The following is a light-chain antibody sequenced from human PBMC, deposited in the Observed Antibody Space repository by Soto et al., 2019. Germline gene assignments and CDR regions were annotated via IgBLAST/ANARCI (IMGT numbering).Light chain of an antibody. J-gene: IGLJ2*01. CDR2: DVS. V-gene: IGLV2-14*01. Sequence: QSVLTQPASVSGSPGQSITISCTGSSSDVGGYNYVSWYQQHPGKAPKLIIYDVSNRPSGISNRFSGSKSDNTASLTISWIKAEDEADYYCTSYTSSSTLVLFGGGTKLTVL. CDR1: SSDVGGYNY. CDR3: TSYTSSSTLVL.